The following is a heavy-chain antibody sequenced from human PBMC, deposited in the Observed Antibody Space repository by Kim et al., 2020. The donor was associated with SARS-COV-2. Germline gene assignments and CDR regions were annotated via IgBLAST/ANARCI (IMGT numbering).Heavy chain of an antibody. J-gene: IGHJ4*02. CDR3: ARDEGYSYCGYFDF. D-gene: IGHD5-18*01. Sequence: IPALKSRVTMSVDKSKSQFSLKLNAVTAADTAVYYCARDEGYSYCGYFDFWGQGTLVTVSS. V-gene: IGHV4-4*07.